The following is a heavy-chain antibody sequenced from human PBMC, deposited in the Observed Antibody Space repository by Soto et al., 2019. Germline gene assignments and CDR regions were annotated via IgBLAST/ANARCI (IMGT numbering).Heavy chain of an antibody. V-gene: IGHV2-5*02. Sequence: QITLKESGPTLVKPTQTLTLTCTFSGFSLSTSGVGVGWIRQPPGKALEWLALIYWDDDKRYSPSLKSRLTITKDTSKNQVVLTMTNMDPVDTPTYYCAHRGGPSAIAFFRPFDPWGQGTLVTVSS. CDR3: AHRGGPSAIAFFRPFDP. D-gene: IGHD2-15*01. CDR1: GFSLSTSGVG. CDR2: IYWDDDK. J-gene: IGHJ5*02.